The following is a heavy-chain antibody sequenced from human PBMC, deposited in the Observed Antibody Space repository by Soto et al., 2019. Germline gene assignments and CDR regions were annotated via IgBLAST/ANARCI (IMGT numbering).Heavy chain of an antibody. J-gene: IGHJ4*02. Sequence: QLQLQESGPGLVKPWETLSLTCTVSGDSISSSNYFWGWIRQPPGKGLEWIGTIFYSGSTYYNPSLKGRXTXSLXTSNIQFSLRLISVTAADTALYYCARRYGWLYFDYWGQGSLVTVSS. CDR1: GDSISSSNYF. CDR3: ARRYGWLYFDY. CDR2: IFYSGST. D-gene: IGHD6-19*01. V-gene: IGHV4-39*01.